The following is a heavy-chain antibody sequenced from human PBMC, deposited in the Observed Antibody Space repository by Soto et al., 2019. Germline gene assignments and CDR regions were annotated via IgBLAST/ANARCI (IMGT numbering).Heavy chain of an antibody. V-gene: IGHV1-69*02. CDR1: GGTFSSYT. Sequence: QVQLVQSGAEVQKPGSSVKVSCKASGGTFSSYTISWVRQAPGQGLEWMGRIIPILGIANYAQKFQGRVTITADKSTSTAYMELSSLRSEDTAVYYCASKPSDTAMAPRFDYWGQGTLVTVSS. CDR3: ASKPSDTAMAPRFDY. J-gene: IGHJ4*02. CDR2: IIPILGIA. D-gene: IGHD5-18*01.